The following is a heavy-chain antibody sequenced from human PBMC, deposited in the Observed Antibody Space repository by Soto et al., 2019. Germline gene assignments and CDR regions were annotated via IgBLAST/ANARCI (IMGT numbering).Heavy chain of an antibody. CDR3: AHRPGSSWYSGNNWFDP. J-gene: IGHJ5*02. Sequence: SGPTLVNPTQTLTLTCTFSGFSLSTSGVDVGWIRQPPGKALEWLALIYWDDDKRYSPSLKSRLTITKDTSKNQVVLTMTNMDPVDTATYYCAHRPGSSWYSGNNWFDPWGQGTLVTVSS. CDR1: GFSLSTSGVD. V-gene: IGHV2-5*02. D-gene: IGHD6-13*01. CDR2: IYWDDDK.